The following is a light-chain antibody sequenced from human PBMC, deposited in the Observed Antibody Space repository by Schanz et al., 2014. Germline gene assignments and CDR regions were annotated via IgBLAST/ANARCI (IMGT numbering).Light chain of an antibody. J-gene: IGKJ1*01. CDR3: QQYNSYLWT. Sequence: EIVLTQSPGTLSLSPGERATLSCRASQSVSSSYLAWYQQKPGQAPRLLIYGASSRATGIPERFSGSGSGTDFTLTISRLEPEDFATYYCQQYNSYLWTFGQGTKVAIK. CDR2: GAS. V-gene: IGKV3-20*01. CDR1: QSVSSSY.